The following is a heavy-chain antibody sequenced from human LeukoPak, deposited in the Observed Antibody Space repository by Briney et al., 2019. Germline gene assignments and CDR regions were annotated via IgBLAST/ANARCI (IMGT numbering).Heavy chain of an antibody. J-gene: IGHJ4*02. CDR2: ITGSGGTT. CDR3: AKESRIAPAVGEFDF. CDR1: GFTFSSYS. V-gene: IGHV3-23*01. D-gene: IGHD6-25*01. Sequence: GGSLRLSCAASGFTFSSYSMNWVRQAPGKGLEWVSTITGSGGTTYSADSVKGRFTISRDNSKNTLYLQMSSLRAEDAAVYHCAKESRIAPAVGEFDFWGQGTLVTVSS.